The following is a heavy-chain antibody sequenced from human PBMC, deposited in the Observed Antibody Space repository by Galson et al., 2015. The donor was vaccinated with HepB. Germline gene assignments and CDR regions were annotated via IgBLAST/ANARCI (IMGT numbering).Heavy chain of an antibody. CDR1: GFAFSRSA. D-gene: IGHD6-19*01. CDR3: VKGEQWLGAPSVGAFDI. V-gene: IGHV3-64D*06. J-gene: IGHJ3*02. CDR2: ISSNGGST. Sequence: SPRHPCPSSGFAFSRSAMHWVPHAPGKGLEYVSAISSNGGSTYYADSVKGRFTISRDNSKNTLYLQMSSLRAEDAAVYYCVKGEQWLGAPSVGAFDIWGQGTMVTVSS.